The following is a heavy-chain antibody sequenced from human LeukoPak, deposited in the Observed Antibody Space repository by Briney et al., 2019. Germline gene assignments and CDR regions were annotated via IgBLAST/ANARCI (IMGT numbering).Heavy chain of an antibody. J-gene: IGHJ6*03. CDR3: ARYLSSGALFDYFDYMDV. CDR1: GYTFTRYG. CDR2: ISAYNGNT. Sequence: SSVKVSRKASGYTFTRYGISWVRQAPGQGLEWMGWISAYNGNTNYLHKFQGRVTMTRDTSICTAYMELSRLRADDTAVYYCARYLSSGALFDYFDYMDVWGKGTTVTVSS. V-gene: IGHV1-18*01. D-gene: IGHD6-19*01.